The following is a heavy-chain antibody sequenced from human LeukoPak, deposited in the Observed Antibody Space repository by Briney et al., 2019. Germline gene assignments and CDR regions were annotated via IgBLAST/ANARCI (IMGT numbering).Heavy chain of an antibody. CDR2: IYPGDSDT. CDR1: GYSFTSYW. J-gene: IGHJ4*02. Sequence: GESLKISCKGSGYSFTSYWIGWVRQMPGKGLEWMGIIYPGDSDTRYSPSFRGQVTISADKSIITAYLQWSSLKASDTAIYYFSRLHYYDSSGYYYDFDYWGQETLVTVSS. D-gene: IGHD3-22*01. V-gene: IGHV5-51*01. CDR3: SRLHYYDSSGYYYDFDY.